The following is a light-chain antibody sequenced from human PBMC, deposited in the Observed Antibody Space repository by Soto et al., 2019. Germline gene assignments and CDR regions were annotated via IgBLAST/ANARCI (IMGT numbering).Light chain of an antibody. CDR3: QQYNNWPPIT. CDR1: QSVSSN. V-gene: IGKV3-15*01. Sequence: EIVMTPSPDTLSVSPVERATLSCRASQSVSSNLAWYQQKPGQAPRLLIYGASTRATGIPARFSGSGSGTEFTLTISSLQSEDLAVYDGQQYNNWPPITFGQGTRLEIK. J-gene: IGKJ5*01. CDR2: GAS.